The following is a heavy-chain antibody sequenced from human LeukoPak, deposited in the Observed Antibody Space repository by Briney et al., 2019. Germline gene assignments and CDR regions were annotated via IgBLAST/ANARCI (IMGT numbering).Heavy chain of an antibody. D-gene: IGHD5-24*01. CDR3: AKDRDWYYFDY. Sequence: GGSLRLSCAASGFTFSSYGVHWVRQAPGKGLEWVAVISYDGSNKYYADSVKGRFTISRDNSKNTLYLQINSLRAEDTAVYYCAKDRDWYYFDYWGQGTLVTVSS. V-gene: IGHV3-30*18. CDR2: ISYDGSNK. J-gene: IGHJ4*02. CDR1: GFTFSSYG.